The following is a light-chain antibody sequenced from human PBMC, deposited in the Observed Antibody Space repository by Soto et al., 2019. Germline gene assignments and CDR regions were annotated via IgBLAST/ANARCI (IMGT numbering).Light chain of an antibody. J-gene: IGKJ5*01. V-gene: IGKV3-11*01. Sequence: LTQSPSTLSSSLVAGLTISCRSSESVGRFVAWYQQKPGQAPRLLIYDASNRATGVPARFSGSGSGTDFTLSISSLEPEDFAIYYCQERSNWPPITVGQGTRLDIK. CDR3: QERSNWPPIT. CDR1: ESVGRF. CDR2: DAS.